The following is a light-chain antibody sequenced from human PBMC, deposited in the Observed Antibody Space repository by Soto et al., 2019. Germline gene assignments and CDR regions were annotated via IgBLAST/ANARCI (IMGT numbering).Light chain of an antibody. CDR3: QQYDSKPRT. J-gene: IGKJ4*01. CDR1: QNIHNNN. V-gene: IGKV3-20*01. Sequence: IVFTQSPVTLSLSPGERVTLSWRASQNIHNNNLAWYQQRPGQAPRLLIYGASTRDTGIPDRFRGSGSGTDCTLTIIRLEPEDSATYFGQQYDSKPRTFGRGTKVDIK. CDR2: GAS.